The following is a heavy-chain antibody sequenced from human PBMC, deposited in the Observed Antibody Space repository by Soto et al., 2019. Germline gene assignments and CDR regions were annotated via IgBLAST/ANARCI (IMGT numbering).Heavy chain of an antibody. V-gene: IGHV1-69*01. D-gene: IGHD1-26*01. J-gene: IGHJ5*02. CDR3: ARDWDSMDGSHWFDP. CDR1: GGTFSSYA. Sequence: QVQLVQSGAEVKKPGSSVKVSCKASGGTFSSYAISWVRQAPGQGLEWMGGIIPIFGTANYAQKFQGRVRITADEATSTAYMELSSLRSEDTAVYYCARDWDSMDGSHWFDPWGQGTLVTVSS. CDR2: IIPIFGTA.